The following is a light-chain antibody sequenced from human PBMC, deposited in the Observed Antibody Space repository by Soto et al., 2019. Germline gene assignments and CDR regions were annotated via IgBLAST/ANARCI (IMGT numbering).Light chain of an antibody. V-gene: IGKV1-5*03. CDR3: QQYDRIPYT. CDR1: QTINSW. CDR2: KAS. J-gene: IGKJ2*01. Sequence: DIQMPQSPSTLSASVGDRLTITCRASQTINSWLAWYQQKPGKAPRLLIYKASNLESGVPSRFSGSGSGTEFTLTISSLQPDDFATYYCQQYDRIPYTFGQGTKLDI.